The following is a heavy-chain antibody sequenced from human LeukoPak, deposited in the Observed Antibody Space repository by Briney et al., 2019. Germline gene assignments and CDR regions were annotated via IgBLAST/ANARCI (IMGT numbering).Heavy chain of an antibody. Sequence: GESLRLSCAASGFAFSSHWMNWVRQAPGKGLEWVSAISGSGGSTYYADSVKGRFTISRDNSKNTLYLQMNSLRAEDTAVYYCAKDFFPYGSGASSPFDYWGQGTLVTVSS. J-gene: IGHJ4*02. CDR1: GFAFSSHW. CDR3: AKDFFPYGSGASSPFDY. V-gene: IGHV3-23*01. CDR2: ISGSGGST. D-gene: IGHD3-10*01.